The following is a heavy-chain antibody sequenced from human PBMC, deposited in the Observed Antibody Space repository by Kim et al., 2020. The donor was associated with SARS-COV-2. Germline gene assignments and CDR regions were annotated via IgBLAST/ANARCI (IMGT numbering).Heavy chain of an antibody. J-gene: IGHJ1*01. CDR3: VKGSRREH. Sequence: GGSTYYADSVKGRFTISRDNSKNTLYLQMSSLRAEDTAVYYCVKGSRREHWGQGTLVTVSS. V-gene: IGHV3-64D*06. CDR2: GGST.